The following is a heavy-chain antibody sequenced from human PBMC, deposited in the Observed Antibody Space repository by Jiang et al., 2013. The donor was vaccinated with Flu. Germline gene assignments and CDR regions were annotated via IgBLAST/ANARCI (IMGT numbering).Heavy chain of an antibody. V-gene: IGHV6-1*01. J-gene: IGHJ5*02. D-gene: IGHD6-19*01. Sequence: QTLSLTCAISGDSVSSNSAAWNWIRQSPSRGLEWLGRTYYRSKWYNDYAVSVKSRITINPDTSKNQFSLQLNSVTPEDTAVYYCARARAKNVLIAVAGTYRAPFDPWGQGTLVTVSS. CDR3: ARARAKNVLIAVAGTYRAPFDP. CDR1: GDSVSSNSAA. CDR2: TYYRSKWYN.